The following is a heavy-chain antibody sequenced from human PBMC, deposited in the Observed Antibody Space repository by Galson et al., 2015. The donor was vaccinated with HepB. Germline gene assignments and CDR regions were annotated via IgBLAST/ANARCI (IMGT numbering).Heavy chain of an antibody. D-gene: IGHD6-13*01. J-gene: IGHJ4*02. V-gene: IGHV1-3*01. Sequence: SVKVSCKASGYTFTSYALHWVRQAPGQRLEWMGWISAGYDNIKYSQKFQGRVTITGDTSASTAYMELSSLRSEDTAVYYCARDQGSSWYRGFDYWGQGTLVTVSS. CDR1: GYTFTSYA. CDR2: ISAGYDNI. CDR3: ARDQGSSWYRGFDY.